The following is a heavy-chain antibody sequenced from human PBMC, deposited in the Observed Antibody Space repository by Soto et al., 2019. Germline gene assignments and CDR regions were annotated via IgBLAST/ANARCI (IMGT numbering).Heavy chain of an antibody. Sequence: SETLSLTCTVSGASISCGGFSWSWIRQSPGKGLEWIGYISHLESTYFHPSFKSRLTMSIDRTRNQFSLKLSSVTAADMAVYYCARGGGSDSFDYWGEGVLVTVSS. CDR1: GASISCGGFS. CDR2: ISHLEST. CDR3: ARGGGSDSFDY. J-gene: IGHJ4*02. V-gene: IGHV4-30-2*06. D-gene: IGHD5-12*01.